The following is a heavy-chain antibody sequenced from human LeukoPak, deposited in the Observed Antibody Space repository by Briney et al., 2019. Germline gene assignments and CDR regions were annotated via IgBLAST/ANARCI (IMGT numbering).Heavy chain of an antibody. CDR3: ARDPAVDDFWSGYFSGWFDP. D-gene: IGHD3-3*01. J-gene: IGHJ5*02. CDR2: ISYDGSNK. Sequence: GGSLRLTCAASGFTFSSYAMHWVRQAPGKGLEWVAVISYDGSNKYYADSVKGRFTISRDNSKSTLYLQMNSLRAEDTAVYYCARDPAVDDFWSGYFSGWFDPWGQGTLVTVSS. V-gene: IGHV3-30*04. CDR1: GFTFSSYA.